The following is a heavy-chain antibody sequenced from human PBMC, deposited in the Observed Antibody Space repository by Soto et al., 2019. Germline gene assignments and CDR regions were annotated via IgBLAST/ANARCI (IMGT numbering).Heavy chain of an antibody. CDR2: IIPIFGTA. Sequence: ASVKVSCKASGGTFSSYAISWVRQAPGQGLEWMGGIIPIFGTANYAQKFQGRVTITADKSTSTAYMELSSLRSEDTAVYYCARVSYDGYHRPTPSYYFDYWGQGTLVTVSS. CDR3: ARVSYDGYHRPTPSYYFDY. D-gene: IGHD5-12*01. V-gene: IGHV1-69*06. CDR1: GGTFSSYA. J-gene: IGHJ4*02.